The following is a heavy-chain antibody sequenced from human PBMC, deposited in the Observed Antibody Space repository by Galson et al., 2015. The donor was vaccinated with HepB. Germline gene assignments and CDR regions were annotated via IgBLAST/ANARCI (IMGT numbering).Heavy chain of an antibody. Sequence: ETLSLTCTVSGGSISSYYWSWIRQPPGKGLEWIGYIYYSGSTNYNPSLKSRVTISVDTSKNQFSLSLSSVTAADTAVYYCARGGGREVVPHFDSWGQGNMVTVSS. J-gene: IGHJ4*02. CDR3: ARGGGREVVPHFDS. CDR2: IYYSGST. CDR1: GGSISSYY. D-gene: IGHD6-6*01. V-gene: IGHV4-59*12.